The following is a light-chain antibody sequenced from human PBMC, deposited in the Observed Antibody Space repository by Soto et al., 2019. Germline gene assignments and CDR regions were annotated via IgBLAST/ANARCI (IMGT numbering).Light chain of an antibody. CDR2: DAS. Sequence: DIQMTQSPSSLSASVGDRVTITCQASHDIKKYLNWYQEKPGKAPKLLIYDASNLQTGVPSTFSGCGSGTYFTFTISSLQPEDIATYYCQRYDSLPPTFPQATRLDIK. J-gene: IGKJ5*01. CDR3: QRYDSLPPT. V-gene: IGKV1-33*01. CDR1: HDIKKY.